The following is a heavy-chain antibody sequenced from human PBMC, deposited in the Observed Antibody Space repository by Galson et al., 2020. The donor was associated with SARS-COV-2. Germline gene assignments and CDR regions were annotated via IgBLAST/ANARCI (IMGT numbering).Heavy chain of an antibody. CDR2: ISYDGSNK. Sequence: GGSLRLSCAASGFTFSNYGMHWVRQAPGKGLEWVAVISYDGSNKYYADSVKGRFTISRVNSKNTLYLQMNSLRAEDTAVYYCAAVLLWFGEPLRYWGQGTLVTVSS. V-gene: IGHV3-30*03. J-gene: IGHJ4*02. CDR1: GFTFSNYG. CDR3: AAVLLWFGEPLRY. D-gene: IGHD3-10*01.